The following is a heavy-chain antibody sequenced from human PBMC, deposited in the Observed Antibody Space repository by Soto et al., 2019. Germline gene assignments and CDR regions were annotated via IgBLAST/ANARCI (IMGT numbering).Heavy chain of an antibody. CDR1: GYTFTSYG. Sequence: ASVKVSCKASGYTFTSYGISWVRQAPGQGLEWMGWINVYNGNTNYAQKFQGWVTMTRDTSISTAYMELSRLRSDDTAVYYCASSTYYYGSGSHPPDVWGQGTTVTVSS. D-gene: IGHD3-10*01. CDR3: ASSTYYYGSGSHPPDV. CDR2: INVYNGNT. V-gene: IGHV1-18*01. J-gene: IGHJ6*02.